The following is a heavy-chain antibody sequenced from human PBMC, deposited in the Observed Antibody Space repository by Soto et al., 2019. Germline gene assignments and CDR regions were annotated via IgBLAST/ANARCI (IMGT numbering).Heavy chain of an antibody. Sequence: QAQMVQSGPEVKKPGASVKVSCTASGYRFNTYGISWVRQAPGQGLEWMGRISSYNVDTNYAEKFEDRLTMTTATSTNTAYMELKSLRSDDTAVYFCARGHGEIIGAMDVWGQGTSVTVSS. V-gene: IGHV1-18*01. D-gene: IGHD3-3*01. J-gene: IGHJ6*02. CDR3: ARGHGEIIGAMDV. CDR1: GYRFNTYG. CDR2: ISSYNVDT.